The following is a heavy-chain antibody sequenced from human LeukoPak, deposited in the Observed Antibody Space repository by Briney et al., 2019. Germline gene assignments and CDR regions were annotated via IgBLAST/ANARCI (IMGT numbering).Heavy chain of an antibody. CDR3: ARHARNILNAYDM. CDR2: IYDSGST. J-gene: IGHJ3*02. CDR1: GGSISSYY. Sequence: SETLSLTCTVSGGSISSYYWSWIRQPPGKGLEWIGYIYDSGSTNYNPSLKSRVTISVGTSKNQFSLKVNFVTAADTAVYYCARHARNILNAYDMWGQGTIVTVSS. D-gene: IGHD2-2*02. V-gene: IGHV4-59*08.